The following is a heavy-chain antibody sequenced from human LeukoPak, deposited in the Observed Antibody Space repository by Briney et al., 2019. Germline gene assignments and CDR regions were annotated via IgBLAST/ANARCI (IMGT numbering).Heavy chain of an antibody. D-gene: IGHD5-12*01. CDR2: IKSKTDRGTT. V-gene: IGHV3-15*01. Sequence: GGSRTLSCAPSRYTFSNACMSWVRQATGRGREWVGCIKSKTDRGTTDYAAPVKGRFTISRYDSKNTLYLQMNSLKTEDTAVYYCTTGGYSGYDSTPFDYWGQGTLVTVSS. CDR1: RYTFSNAC. CDR3: TTGGYSGYDSTPFDY. J-gene: IGHJ4*02.